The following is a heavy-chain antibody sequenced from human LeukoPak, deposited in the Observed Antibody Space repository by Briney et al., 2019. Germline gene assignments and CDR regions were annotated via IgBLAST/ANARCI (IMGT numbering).Heavy chain of an antibody. V-gene: IGHV4-59*01. J-gene: IGHJ5*02. CDR1: AGSISGYY. CDR2: IYYTGIT. Sequence: SETLSLTCTVSAGSISGYYWSWIRQSPGKGLEWIGYIYYTGITAYNPSLGSRVTISVDRSNNQFSLRPTSVTAADTAVYYCARLHSSRAEEFDPWGQGTLVTVSS. CDR3: ARLHSSRAEEFDP.